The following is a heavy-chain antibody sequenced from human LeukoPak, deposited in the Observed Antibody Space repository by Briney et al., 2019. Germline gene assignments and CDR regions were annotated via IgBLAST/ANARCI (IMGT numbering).Heavy chain of an antibody. CDR1: ADSVSSDKVA. CDR3: ARWSHATGGLDY. CDR2: TYYRSQWLQ. Sequence: SQTLSLTCDISADSVSSDKVAWNWIRQSPSRGLEWLGRTYYRSQWLQQYGVSVKGRVTINPDTPKNQISLQLNSVTPDDTAIYYCARWSHATGGLDYWGQGTLVTVSS. D-gene: IGHD3-16*01. J-gene: IGHJ4*02. V-gene: IGHV6-1*01.